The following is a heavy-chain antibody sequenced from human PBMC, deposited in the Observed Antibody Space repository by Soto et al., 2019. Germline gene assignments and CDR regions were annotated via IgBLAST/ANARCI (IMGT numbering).Heavy chain of an antibody. CDR3: ARATRDYYYGMDV. CDR1: GYTFTSYA. V-gene: IGHV1-3*01. CDR2: VNAGNGNT. J-gene: IGHJ6*02. Sequence: ASVKVSCKAPGYTFTSYAMHWVRQAPGQRLEWMGWVNAGNGNTKYSQKFQGRVTITRDTSASTAYMELSSLRSEDTAVYYCARATRDYYYGMDVWGQGTTVTVSS.